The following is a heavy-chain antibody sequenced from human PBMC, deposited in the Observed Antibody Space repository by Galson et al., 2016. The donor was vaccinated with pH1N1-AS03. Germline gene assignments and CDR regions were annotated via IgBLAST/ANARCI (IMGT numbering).Heavy chain of an antibody. CDR1: GGTFSNYA. Sequence: SVKVSCKASGGTFSNYAISWMRQAPGQGLEWMGGIHPIFGTQSYAQKIRGRLTITADHSTSAAHMELTSLTSEDTAIYYCARDRHYDTSGRFYYESEHWGQGALVIVSS. D-gene: IGHD3-22*01. J-gene: IGHJ4*02. CDR2: IHPIFGTQ. CDR3: ARDRHYDTSGRFYYESEH. V-gene: IGHV1-69*13.